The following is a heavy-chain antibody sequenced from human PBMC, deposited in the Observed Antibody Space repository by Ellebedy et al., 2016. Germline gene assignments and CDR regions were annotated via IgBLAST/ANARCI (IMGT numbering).Heavy chain of an antibody. CDR2: IKYDGTEI. V-gene: IGHV3-7*01. CDR3: VRDGNGGWHFDY. Sequence: GESLKISCVASGFSFEDHAMHWFRLAPGKGLEWVANIKYDGTEIYYVDSVKGRFTISRDTTKNSLYLQMNSLRVEDTAVYYCVRDGNGGWHFDYWGQGTLVTVSS. D-gene: IGHD6-19*01. CDR1: GFSFEDHA. J-gene: IGHJ4*02.